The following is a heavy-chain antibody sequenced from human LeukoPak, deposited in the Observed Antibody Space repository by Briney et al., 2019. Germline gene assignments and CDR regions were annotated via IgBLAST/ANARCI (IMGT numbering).Heavy chain of an antibody. Sequence: SETLSLTCTVSGGSISSSSYYWGWIRQPPGKGLEWIGSIYYSGSTYYNPSLKSRVTISVDTSKNQFSLKLSSVTAADTAVYYCASGKYDYVGGSYRLSFDYWGQGTLVTVSS. CDR3: ASGKYDYVGGSYRLSFDY. D-gene: IGHD3-16*02. CDR1: GGSISSSSYY. CDR2: IYYSGST. J-gene: IGHJ4*02. V-gene: IGHV4-39*01.